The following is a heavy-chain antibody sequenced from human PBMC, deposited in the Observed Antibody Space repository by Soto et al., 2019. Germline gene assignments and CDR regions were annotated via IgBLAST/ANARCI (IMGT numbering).Heavy chain of an antibody. V-gene: IGHV1-18*01. CDR3: ARDRRVRGGNGLGKFDP. J-gene: IGHJ5*02. Sequence: ASVKVSCKASGYTSTIYGISWVLQAPGEGLEWMGWISAYNGNTNYAQKLQGRVTMTTDTSTSTAYMELRSLRSDDTAVYYCARDRRVRGGNGLGKFDPWGQGTLVTVS. D-gene: IGHD3-10*01. CDR1: GYTSTIYG. CDR2: ISAYNGNT.